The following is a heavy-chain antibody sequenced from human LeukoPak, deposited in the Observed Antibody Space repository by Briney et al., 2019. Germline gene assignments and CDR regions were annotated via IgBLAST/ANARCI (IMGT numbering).Heavy chain of an antibody. CDR2: INHSGST. J-gene: IGHJ4*02. Sequence: SETLSLTCAVYGGSFSGYYWSWIRQPPGKGLEWIGEINHSGSTNYNPSLKSRVTISVDTSKNQFSLKLSSVTAADTAVYYCARVYEARVDYWGQGTLVTVSS. CDR1: GGSFSGYY. D-gene: IGHD3-3*01. CDR3: ARVYEARVDY. V-gene: IGHV4-34*01.